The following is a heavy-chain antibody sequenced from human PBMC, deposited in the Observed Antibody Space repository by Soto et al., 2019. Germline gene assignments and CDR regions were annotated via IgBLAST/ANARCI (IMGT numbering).Heavy chain of an antibody. V-gene: IGHV3-48*04. D-gene: IGHD3-10*01. Sequence: HPGGSLRLSCAASGFTFSSYSMNWFRQAPGKGLEWVSYISSSSSTIYYADSVKGRFTISRDNAKNSLYLQMNSLRAEDTAVYYCARDLPHLWFGELSYFDYWGQGTLVTVSS. J-gene: IGHJ4*02. CDR2: ISSSSSTI. CDR3: ARDLPHLWFGELSYFDY. CDR1: GFTFSSYS.